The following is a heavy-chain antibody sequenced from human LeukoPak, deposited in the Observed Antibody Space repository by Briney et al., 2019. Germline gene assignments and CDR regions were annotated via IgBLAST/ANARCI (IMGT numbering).Heavy chain of an antibody. V-gene: IGHV3-23*01. J-gene: IGHJ4*02. CDR2: ISGSDGSV. CDR1: GFIFSSYA. CDR3: AKDFSESR. D-gene: IGHD2/OR15-2a*01. Sequence: PGGSLRLSCAASGFIFSSYAMSWVRQAPGKGLEWVSGISGSDGSVYYADSVKGRFTISRDNSKHTLYLQMNSLRAEDTAVYYCAKDFSESRWGQGTLVTVSS.